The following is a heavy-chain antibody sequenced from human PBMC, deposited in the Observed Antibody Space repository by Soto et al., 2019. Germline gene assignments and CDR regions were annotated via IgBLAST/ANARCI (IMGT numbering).Heavy chain of an antibody. Sequence: QIHLVQSGAEVKKPGASVKVSCKGYGYGFTTDGITWVRQAPGQGLEWMAWISAHNGNTNYAQKLQGRDTVTRDTSTSTAYMELRSLRSDDTAVYYCARGRYGDYWGQGALFTVSS. CDR3: ARGRYGDY. J-gene: IGHJ4*02. CDR2: ISAHNGNT. V-gene: IGHV1-18*01. CDR1: GYGFTTDG. D-gene: IGHD1-1*01.